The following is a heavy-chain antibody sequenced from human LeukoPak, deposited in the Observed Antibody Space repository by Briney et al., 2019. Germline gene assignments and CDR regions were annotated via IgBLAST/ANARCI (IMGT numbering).Heavy chain of an antibody. V-gene: IGHV4-61*02. CDR1: GGSISSGSSY. CDR2: IYTSGST. Sequence: SQTLSLTCTLSGGSISSGSSYWSSIRQPAGTGLEWVGRIYTSGSTNYNPSLKYPVTISVDTSKNQFSLKLISPTAAETALYYCARGYFWSGSRYGMDVWGQGTTVTVSS. CDR3: ARGYFWSGSRYGMDV. D-gene: IGHD3-3*01. J-gene: IGHJ6*02.